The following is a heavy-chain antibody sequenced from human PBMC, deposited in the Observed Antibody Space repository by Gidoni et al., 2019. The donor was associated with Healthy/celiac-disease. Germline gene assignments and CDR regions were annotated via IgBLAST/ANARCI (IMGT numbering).Heavy chain of an antibody. V-gene: IGHV1-3*01. J-gene: IGHJ5*02. CDR1: GYTFTSYA. D-gene: IGHD2-2*01. CDR2: INAGNGNT. Sequence: QVQLVQSGAEVQKPGASVKVSCKSSGYTFTSYAMHWVRQAPGQRLEWMGWINAGNGNTKYSQKFQGRVTITRDTSASTAYMELSSLRSEDTAVYYCARFTVPAASLAPCDPWGQGTLVTVSA. CDR3: ARFTVPAASLAPCDP.